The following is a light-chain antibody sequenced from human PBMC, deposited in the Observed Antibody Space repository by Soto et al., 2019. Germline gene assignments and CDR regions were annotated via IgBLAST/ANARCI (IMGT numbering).Light chain of an antibody. CDR2: QAS. CDR3: QQHQTYST. Sequence: DIQMTQSPSSLSASVGDRVTITCRASRSINTYVNWYQQRPGKAPELLIYQASRLESGVPSRFSGSGSGTEFTLTISSLQPDDFATYYCQQHQTYSTFGQGTKVDIK. J-gene: IGKJ1*01. CDR1: RSINTY. V-gene: IGKV1-5*03.